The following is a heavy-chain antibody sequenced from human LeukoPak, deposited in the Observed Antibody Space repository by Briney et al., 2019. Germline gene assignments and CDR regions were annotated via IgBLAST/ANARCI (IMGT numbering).Heavy chain of an antibody. CDR1: GYTFTGYY. J-gene: IGHJ4*02. V-gene: IGHV1-2*06. Sequence: GSVKVSCKASGYTFTGYYMHWVRQAPGQGLEWMGRINPNSGGTNYAQKFQGRVTMTRDTSISTAYMELSRLRSDDTAVYYCARDLRYGSGSYYVYWGQGTLVTVSS. CDR3: ARDLRYGSGSYYVY. D-gene: IGHD3-10*01. CDR2: INPNSGGT.